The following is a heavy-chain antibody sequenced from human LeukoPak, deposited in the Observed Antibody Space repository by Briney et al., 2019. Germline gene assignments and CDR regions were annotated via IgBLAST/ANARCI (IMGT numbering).Heavy chain of an antibody. CDR2: LSGSGDRT. CDR1: GFPFSNYA. Sequence: GGSLRLSCAASGFPFSNYAVGWVRQAPGQGLEWVSTLSGSGDRTYYADSVKGRFTISRDNSKNRLYLQMNSLRAEDTAVYYCANHLDVDTSMGRFDPWGQGTLVTVSS. J-gene: IGHJ5*02. CDR3: ANHLDVDTSMGRFDP. V-gene: IGHV3-23*01. D-gene: IGHD5-18*01.